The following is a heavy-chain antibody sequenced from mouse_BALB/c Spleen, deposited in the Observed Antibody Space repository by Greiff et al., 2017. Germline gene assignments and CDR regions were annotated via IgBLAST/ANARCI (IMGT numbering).Heavy chain of an antibody. J-gene: IGHJ4*01. Sequence: VQLQQSGAELVRPGASVKLSCKASGYTFTSYWINWVKQRPGQGLEWIGNIYPSDSYTNYNQKFKDKATLTVDKSSSTAYMQLSSPTSEDSAVYYCTRCGSSYDYAMDYWGQGTSVTVSS. V-gene: IGHV1-69*02. CDR1: GYTFTSYW. CDR3: TRCGSSYDYAMDY. CDR2: IYPSDSYT. D-gene: IGHD1-1*01.